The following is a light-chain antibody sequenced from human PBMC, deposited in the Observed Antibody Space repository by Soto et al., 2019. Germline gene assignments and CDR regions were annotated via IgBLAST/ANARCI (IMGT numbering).Light chain of an antibody. V-gene: IGKV3-15*01. CDR3: QQYYDGPPWT. CDR1: QSVSSN. J-gene: IGKJ1*01. Sequence: EVLMTQSPGTLSVSPGERATLSCRASQSVSSNLAWYQQKPGQAPRLLMYASSIRATGIPARFSGSGSGTEFTLTISSLQSEDFAVYHCQQYYDGPPWTFGQGTKVEIK. CDR2: ASS.